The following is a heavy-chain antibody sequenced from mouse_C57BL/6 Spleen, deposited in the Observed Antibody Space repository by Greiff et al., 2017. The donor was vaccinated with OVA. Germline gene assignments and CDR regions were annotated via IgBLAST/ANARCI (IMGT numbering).Heavy chain of an antibody. V-gene: IGHV1-52*01. CDR2: IDPSDIET. J-gene: IGHJ4*01. CDR3: ARHYAGAMDY. D-gene: IGHD6-5*01. Sequence: QVQLQQPGAELVRPGSSVKLSCKASGYTFTSYWMHWVKQRPIQGLEWIGNIDPSDIETHYNQKFKDKATLTVDKSSSTAYMQLSSLTSEDSAVYCCARHYAGAMDYWGQGTSVTVSS. CDR1: GYTFTSYW.